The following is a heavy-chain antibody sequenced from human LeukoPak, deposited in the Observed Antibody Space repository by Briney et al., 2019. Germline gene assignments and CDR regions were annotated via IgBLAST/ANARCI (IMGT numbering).Heavy chain of an antibody. D-gene: IGHD3-22*01. Sequence: PGGSLRLSCAASGFTFYVYAMHGVGQAPGKGLEGVSGMSWNSVSIGYADSVKGRFTVSRDNAKNSLYLQMNSLRAEDMAFYYCAKDVHPYYYDSSGHASDIWGQGTVVTVSS. CDR3: AKDVHPYYYDSSGHASDI. CDR2: MSWNSVSI. J-gene: IGHJ3*02. V-gene: IGHV3-9*03. CDR1: GFTFYVYA.